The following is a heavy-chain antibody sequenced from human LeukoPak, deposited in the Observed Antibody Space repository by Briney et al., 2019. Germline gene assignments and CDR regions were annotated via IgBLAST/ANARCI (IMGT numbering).Heavy chain of an antibody. CDR3: AGSFGDDASDQGAFDI. CDR2: IYYSGST. V-gene: IGHV4-59*12. J-gene: IGHJ3*02. D-gene: IGHD2-2*01. CDR1: GDSISSYY. Sequence: PSETLSLTCTVSGDSISSYYWSWIRQPPGKGLEWIGYIYYSGSTKYNPSLKSRVTVSVDRSKNQFSLRLASVTAADTAVYFCAGSFGDDASDQGAFDIWGQGTLVTVSS.